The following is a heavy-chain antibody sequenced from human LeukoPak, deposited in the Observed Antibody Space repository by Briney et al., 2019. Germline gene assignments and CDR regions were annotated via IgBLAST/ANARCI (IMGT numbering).Heavy chain of an antibody. V-gene: IGHV4-4*07. J-gene: IGHJ4*02. CDR1: GGSITTYY. CDR2: IYTSGSI. D-gene: IGHD3-10*01. Sequence: PSETLSLTCTVSGGSITTYYWSWIRRPAGKRLEWIGRIYTSGSIDYNPSLKSRVTMSVDTSKNQFSLKLSSVTAADTAVYYCARAPGGGYCDNWGQGTLVTVSS. CDR3: ARAPGGGYCDN.